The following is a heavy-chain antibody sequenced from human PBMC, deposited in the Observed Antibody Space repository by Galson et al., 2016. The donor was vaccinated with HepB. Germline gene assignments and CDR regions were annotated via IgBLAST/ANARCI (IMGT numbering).Heavy chain of an antibody. D-gene: IGHD3-3*01. CDR3: ARGGMVNSYWYFDL. CDR2: VFYSGSGNT. CDR1: GGSVNSGAWY. V-gene: IGHV4-61*08. J-gene: IGHJ2*01. Sequence: ETLSLTCTVSGGSVNSGAWYWSWIRRPPGKGLQWIGYVFYSGSGNTNYNPSLESRVTISVDTSKNQFSLNLNSVTAADTAVYYCARGGMVNSYWYFDLWGRGTLVTVSS.